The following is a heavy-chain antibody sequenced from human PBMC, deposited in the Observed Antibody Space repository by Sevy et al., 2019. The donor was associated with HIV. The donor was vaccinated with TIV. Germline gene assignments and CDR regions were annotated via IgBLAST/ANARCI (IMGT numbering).Heavy chain of an antibody. CDR1: GFTFGDYA. D-gene: IGHD3-22*01. CDR2: IRSKEYGGAT. Sequence: GGSLRLSCTGSGFTFGDYAMSWFRQAPGMGLEWVGFIRSKEYGGATEYAASVKGRFTISRDDSKSIADLQMNSLKTEDSAVYYCTSGYYYDSSGYSDYWGQGTLVTVSS. V-gene: IGHV3-49*03. J-gene: IGHJ4*02. CDR3: TSGYYYDSSGYSDY.